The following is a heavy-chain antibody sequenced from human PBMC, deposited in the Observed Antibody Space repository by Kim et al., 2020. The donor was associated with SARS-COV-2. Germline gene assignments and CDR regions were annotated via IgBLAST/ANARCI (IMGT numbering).Heavy chain of an antibody. D-gene: IGHD1-26*01. V-gene: IGHV5-51*01. CDR2: IYPGDSDT. J-gene: IGHJ6*02. CDR1: GYSFTSYW. CDR3: ARNLYSGSYYRYYYGMDV. Sequence: GESLKISCKGSGYSFTSYWIGWVRQMPGKGLEWMGIIYPGDSDTRYSPSFQDQVTISADKSISTAYLQWSSLKASDTAMYYCARNLYSGSYYRYYYGMDVWGQGTTVTVSS.